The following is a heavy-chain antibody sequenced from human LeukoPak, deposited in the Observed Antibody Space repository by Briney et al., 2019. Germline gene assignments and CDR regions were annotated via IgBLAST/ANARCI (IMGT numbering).Heavy chain of an antibody. CDR2: IYPGDSDT. J-gene: IGHJ4*02. D-gene: IGHD2/OR15-2a*01. CDR3: ARHSMDAPSDY. Sequence: TGESLKISCKGSGYRFTNYWIGWVRQMPGKGLEWMGIIYPGDSDTRYSPSFHGQVTISADKSISTAYLHWSSLKASDTARYYCARHSMDAPSDYWGQGTLVTVSS. CDR1: GYRFTNYW. V-gene: IGHV5-51*01.